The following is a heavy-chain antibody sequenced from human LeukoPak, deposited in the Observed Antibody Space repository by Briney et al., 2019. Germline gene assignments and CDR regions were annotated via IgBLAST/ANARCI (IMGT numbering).Heavy chain of an antibody. J-gene: IGHJ4*02. D-gene: IGHD6-13*01. CDR2: IYYSGST. CDR3: ARLRGYSSSWHFDY. V-gene: IGHV4-59*08. Sequence: PSETLSLTCTVSGGSISSYYWSWIRQPPGKGLEWIGYIYYSGSTNYNPSLKSRVTISVDTSKNQFSLKLSSVTAADTAVYYCARLRGYSSSWHFDYWGQGTLVTVSS. CDR1: GGSISSYY.